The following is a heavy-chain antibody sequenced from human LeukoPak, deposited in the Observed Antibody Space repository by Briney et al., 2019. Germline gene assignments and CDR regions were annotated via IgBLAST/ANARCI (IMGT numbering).Heavy chain of an antibody. J-gene: IGHJ3*02. Sequence: GESLKISCNCSGYSFTSYWIAWVRQMPGKGLEWMGIIYPGDSDTTYSPSFQGQVTISADKSISTAYLQWSSLKASDSAMYYCGRIPAAGSLKGSFDIWGQGTMVTVSS. V-gene: IGHV5-51*01. D-gene: IGHD6-13*01. CDR3: GRIPAAGSLKGSFDI. CDR1: GYSFTSYW. CDR2: IYPGDSDT.